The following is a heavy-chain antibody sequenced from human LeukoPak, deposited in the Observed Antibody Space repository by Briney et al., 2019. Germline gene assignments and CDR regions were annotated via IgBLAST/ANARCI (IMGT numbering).Heavy chain of an antibody. V-gene: IGHV3-30*14. CDR3: ATCIVVIGIWAPFDY. D-gene: IGHD2-21*01. CDR1: GFTLSSNA. CDR2: ISYDGTNK. J-gene: IGHJ4*02. Sequence: GGSLRLSCAASGFTLSSNAMHWVRQAPGKGLEWVAVISYDGTNKYYADSVKGRFTISRDNSKNTVFLQMSSLRAEDTAVYYCATCIVVIGIWAPFDYWGQGSLVTVSS.